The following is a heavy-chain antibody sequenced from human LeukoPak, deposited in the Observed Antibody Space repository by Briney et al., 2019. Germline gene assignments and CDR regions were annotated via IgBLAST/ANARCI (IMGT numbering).Heavy chain of an antibody. D-gene: IGHD1-26*01. CDR2: ISGSGGST. CDR1: GFTFSSYA. CDR3: ARAVEPSDAFDI. V-gene: IGHV3-23*01. J-gene: IGHJ3*02. Sequence: GGSLRLSCAASGFTFSSYAMSWVRQAPGKGLEWVSAISGSGGSTYYADSVKGRFTISRDNAKNSLYLQMNSLRAEDTAVYYCARAVEPSDAFDIWGQGTMVTVSS.